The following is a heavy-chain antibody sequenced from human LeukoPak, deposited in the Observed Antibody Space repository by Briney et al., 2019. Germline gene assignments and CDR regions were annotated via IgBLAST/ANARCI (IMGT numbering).Heavy chain of an antibody. V-gene: IGHV4-34*01. Sequence: SETLSLTCAVYGGSFSGYYWSWIRQPPGKGLEWIGEINHSGSTNYNPSLKSRVTISVDTSKNQFSLKLSSVTAEDTAVYYCARVVVDYGDYGGAFDIWGQGTMVTVSS. D-gene: IGHD4-17*01. CDR3: ARVVVDYGDYGGAFDI. J-gene: IGHJ3*02. CDR1: GGSFSGYY. CDR2: INHSGST.